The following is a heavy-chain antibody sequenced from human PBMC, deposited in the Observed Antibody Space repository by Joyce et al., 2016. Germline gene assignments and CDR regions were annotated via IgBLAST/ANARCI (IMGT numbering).Heavy chain of an antibody. CDR2: ISGDGDNT. D-gene: IGHD4-17*01. Sequence: EVQLVESGGALVQPGGSLRLSCSASGFTFSSYALHWVRQAPGKKLEYVAAISGDGDNTHDSDSVKGRFTIARDNSKNTLYLQMSGLRVEDTALYYCAKDGLTTVTYDYWGQGTLVTVSS. CDR3: AKDGLTTVTYDY. J-gene: IGHJ4*02. V-gene: IGHV3-64D*06. CDR1: GFTFSSYA.